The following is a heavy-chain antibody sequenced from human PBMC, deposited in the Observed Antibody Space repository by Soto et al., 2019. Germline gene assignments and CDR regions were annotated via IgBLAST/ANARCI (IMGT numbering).Heavy chain of an antibody. V-gene: IGHV1-8*01. CDR1: GYTFTSYD. CDR2: MNPNSGNT. D-gene: IGHD3-3*01. Sequence: QVQLVQSGAEVKKPGASVKVSCKASGYTFTSYDINWVRQATGQGLEWMGWMNPNSGNTGCAQKVQGRVTMTRNTAISPAYMELSSLRSEDTAVNYCARPAVGWSGYYTAYDYGMDVWGQGTTVTVSS. CDR3: ARPAVGWSGYYTAYDYGMDV. J-gene: IGHJ6*02.